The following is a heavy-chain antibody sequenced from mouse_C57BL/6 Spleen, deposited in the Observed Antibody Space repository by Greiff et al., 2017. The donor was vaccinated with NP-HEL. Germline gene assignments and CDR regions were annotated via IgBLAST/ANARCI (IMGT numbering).Heavy chain of an antibody. J-gene: IGHJ2*01. CDR3: AREAYYYGSSFDY. CDR1: GYTFTSYW. V-gene: IGHV1-61*01. CDR2: IYPSDSET. D-gene: IGHD1-1*01. Sequence: QVQLQQSGAELVRPGSSVKLSCKASGYTFTSYWMDWVKQRPGQGLEWIGNIYPSDSETHYNQKFKDKATLTVDKSSSTAYMQLSSLTSEDSAVYYCAREAYYYGSSFDYWGQGTTLTVSS.